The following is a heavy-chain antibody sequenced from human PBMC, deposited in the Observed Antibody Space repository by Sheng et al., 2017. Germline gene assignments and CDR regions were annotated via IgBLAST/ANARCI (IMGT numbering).Heavy chain of an antibody. CDR3: ARHGHHGDHDS. CDR1: GGAISSGIYY. Sequence: QLQLQESGPGLVKPSETLSLTCTVSGGAISSGIYYWGWIRQPPGKGLEWIGSIYYSGSTSYTPSLKSQFTISVDTSKNQFSLELRSVTAADTAIYYCARHGHHGDHDSWGQGILVTVSS. CDR2: IYYSGST. J-gene: IGHJ4*02. V-gene: IGHV4-39*07. D-gene: IGHD4-17*01.